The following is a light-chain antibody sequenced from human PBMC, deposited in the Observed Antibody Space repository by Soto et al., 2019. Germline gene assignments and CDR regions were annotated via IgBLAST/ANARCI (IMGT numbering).Light chain of an antibody. CDR1: SSNIGGNS. V-gene: IGLV1-51*01. CDR3: GSLDSSLSAYV. J-gene: IGLJ1*01. Sequence: QSVMTQPPSVSAAPGQKVTISCSGSSSNIGGNSVSWYQQLPGTAPKLLIYDDNKRPSGIPDRFSGYKSGTSATLGITGFQTGDEADYYCGSLDSSLSAYVFGTGTKVTVL. CDR2: DDN.